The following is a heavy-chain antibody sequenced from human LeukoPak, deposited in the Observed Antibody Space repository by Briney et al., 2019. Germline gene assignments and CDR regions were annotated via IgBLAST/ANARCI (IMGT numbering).Heavy chain of an antibody. J-gene: IGHJ4*02. CDR3: ATCPITADGAVDY. V-gene: IGHV4-59*01. CDR1: RGSISRYY. D-gene: IGHD6-13*01. Sequence: SETLPLTCPVTRGSISRYYWSWIRPPPGKGLEWIGYIYYSGSTDYNPSLKSRVTISIDTSKNQFSLKLSSLTAADTAVYYCATCPITADGAVDYWGQGIRVTVSS. CDR2: IYYSGST.